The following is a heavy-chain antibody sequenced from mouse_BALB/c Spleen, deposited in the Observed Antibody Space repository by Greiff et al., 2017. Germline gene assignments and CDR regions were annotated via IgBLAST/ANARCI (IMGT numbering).Heavy chain of an antibody. CDR1: GFTFSSYG. CDR3: ARVELGRYYAMDY. Sequence: EVQVVESGGGLVQPGGSLKLSCAASGFTFSSYGMSWVRQTPDKRLELVATINSNGGSTYYPDSVKGRFTISRDNAKNTLYLQMSSLKSEDTAMYYCARVELGRYYAMDYWGQGTSVTVSS. CDR2: INSNGGST. D-gene: IGHD4-1*01. V-gene: IGHV5-6-3*01. J-gene: IGHJ4*01.